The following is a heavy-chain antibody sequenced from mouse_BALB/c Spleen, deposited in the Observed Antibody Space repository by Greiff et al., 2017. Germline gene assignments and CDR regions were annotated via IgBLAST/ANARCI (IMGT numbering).Heavy chain of an antibody. J-gene: IGHJ2*01. CDR1: GYTFTDYN. Sequence: VQLQQSGPELVKPGASVKIPCKASGYTFTDYNMHWVKQSHGKSLEWIGDINPNNGGTIYNQKFKGKATLTVDKSSSTAYMELRSLTSEDTAVYYCARSEGITTVVADYWGQGTTLTVSS. CDR3: ARSEGITTVVADY. V-gene: IGHV1-18*01. D-gene: IGHD1-1*01. CDR2: INPNNGGT.